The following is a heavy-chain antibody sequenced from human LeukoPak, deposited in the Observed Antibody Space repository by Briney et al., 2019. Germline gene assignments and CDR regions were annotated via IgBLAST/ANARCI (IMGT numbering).Heavy chain of an antibody. CDR3: AREGMIFGVFHYMDV. Sequence: GGSLRLSCAASGFTFSSYWMSWVRQAPGKGLEWVANIKEDGSEEYYVDSVTGRFTISRDNAKNSLYLQMNSPRAEDTAVYYCAREGMIFGVFHYMDVWGKGTTVSVSS. D-gene: IGHD3-3*01. J-gene: IGHJ6*03. V-gene: IGHV3-7*01. CDR1: GFTFSSYW. CDR2: IKEDGSEE.